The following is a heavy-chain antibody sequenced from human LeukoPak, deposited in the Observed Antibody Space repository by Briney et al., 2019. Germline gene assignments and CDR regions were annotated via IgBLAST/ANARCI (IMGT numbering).Heavy chain of an antibody. Sequence: GGSLRLSCAASGFTFSSYSMNWVRQAPGKGLEWVSSISSSSSYIYYADSVKGRFTISRDNAKNSLYLQMNSLRAEDTAVYYCARVGPNIAVAGTVDYWGQGTLVTVSS. CDR1: GFTFSSYS. J-gene: IGHJ4*02. CDR2: ISSSSSYI. D-gene: IGHD6-19*01. V-gene: IGHV3-21*01. CDR3: ARVGPNIAVAGTVDY.